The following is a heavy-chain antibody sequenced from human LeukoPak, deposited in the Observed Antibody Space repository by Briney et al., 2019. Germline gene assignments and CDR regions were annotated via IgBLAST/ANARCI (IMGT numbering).Heavy chain of an antibody. J-gene: IGHJ4*02. V-gene: IGHV1-2*02. CDR2: INPNSGGT. Sequence: ASVKVSCKASGYTFTGYYMHWVRQAPGQGLEWMGWINPNSGGTNYAQKFQGRVTMTRDTSISTAYMELSRLRSDDTAVYYCARDQRNDYGDSRDYWGQGTLVTVSS. CDR1: GYTFTGYY. D-gene: IGHD4-17*01. CDR3: ARDQRNDYGDSRDY.